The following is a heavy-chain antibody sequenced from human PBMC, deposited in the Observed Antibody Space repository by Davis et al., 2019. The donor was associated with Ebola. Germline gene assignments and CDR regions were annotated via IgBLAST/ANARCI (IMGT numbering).Heavy chain of an antibody. CDR1: GFTFSSYA. J-gene: IGHJ4*02. CDR3: AKSLHDGYDYGAFDQ. CDR2: IWFDAHKT. V-gene: IGHV3-33*06. D-gene: IGHD5-12*01. Sequence: GESLKISCAASGFTFSSYAMHWVRQAPGKGLEWMAVIWFDAHKTKYATFVEGRFTISRDDSKDTVYLQMNSLRAEDTAIVYCAKSLHDGYDYGAFDQWGQGTLVTVSS.